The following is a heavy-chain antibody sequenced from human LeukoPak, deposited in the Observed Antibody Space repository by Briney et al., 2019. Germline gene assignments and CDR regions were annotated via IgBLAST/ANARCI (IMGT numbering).Heavy chain of an antibody. V-gene: IGHV3-23*01. CDR1: GFPFSSHG. Sequence: TGGSLRLSCAASGFPFSSHGMSWVRQAPGKGLEWVSGIIGGGSTYYADSVKGRFTISGDNSRNTLFLQMNSLRAEDTAVYYCAHGAMYQLDYWGQGTLVTVSS. CDR2: IIGGGST. D-gene: IGHD2-2*01. J-gene: IGHJ4*02. CDR3: AHGAMYQLDY.